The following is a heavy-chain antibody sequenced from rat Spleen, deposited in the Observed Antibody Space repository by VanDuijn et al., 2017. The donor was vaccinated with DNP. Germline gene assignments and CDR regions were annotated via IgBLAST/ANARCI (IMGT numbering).Heavy chain of an antibody. CDR3: ARGWADY. D-gene: IGHD1-4*01. J-gene: IGHJ2*01. CDR2: ITNTGDSS. CDR1: GFTFSDYY. V-gene: IGHV5-25*01. Sequence: EVQLVESDGGLVQPGRSLKLSCAVSGFTFSDYYMAWVRQAPGKGLEWVASITNTGDSSSYPDSVKGRFTISRDNTKNTLYLQMNSLRSEDTATYYCARGWADYWGQGVMVTVSS.